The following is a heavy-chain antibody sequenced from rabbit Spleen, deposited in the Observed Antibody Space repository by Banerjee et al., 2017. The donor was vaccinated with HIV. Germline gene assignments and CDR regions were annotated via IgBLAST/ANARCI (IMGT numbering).Heavy chain of an antibody. J-gene: IGHJ6*01. D-gene: IGHD1-1*01. CDR2: IYGGSSGST. CDR3: ARDTSSSFSSYGMDL. CDR1: GFDFSNYG. Sequence: QEQLVESGGGLVQPGGSLKLSCKASGFDFSNYGVSWVRQAPGKGLEWIACIYGGSSGSTYYATWAKGRFTISKTSSTTVTLQMTRLTAADTATYFCARDTSSSFSSYGMDLWGPGTLVTVS. V-gene: IGHV1S45*01.